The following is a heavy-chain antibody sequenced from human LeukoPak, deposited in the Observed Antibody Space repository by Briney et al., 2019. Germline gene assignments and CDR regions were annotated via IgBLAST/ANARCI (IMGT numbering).Heavy chain of an antibody. J-gene: IGHJ3*02. CDR1: GFTVSSNY. CDR2: IYSGGST. Sequence: GGSLRLSCAASGFTVSSNYMSWVRQAPGKGLEWVSVIYSGGSTYYADSVKGRFTISRHNSKNTLYLQMNSLRAEDTAVYYCAKDTSWGPAAGTSGAFDIWGQGTMVTVSS. CDR3: AKDTSWGPAAGTSGAFDI. V-gene: IGHV3-53*01. D-gene: IGHD6-13*01.